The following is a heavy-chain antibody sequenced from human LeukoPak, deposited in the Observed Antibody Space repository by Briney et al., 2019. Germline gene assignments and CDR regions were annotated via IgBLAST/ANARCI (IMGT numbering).Heavy chain of an antibody. J-gene: IGHJ3*02. V-gene: IGHV4-39*01. CDR1: GGSISSSSYY. D-gene: IGHD3/OR15-3a*01. CDR3: ARRRTGALTDVDAFDI. Sequence: SETLSLTCTVSGGSISSSSYYWGWIRQPPGKGLEWIGSIYYSGSTYYNPSLKSRVTISVDTSKNQFSLKLSSVTAADTAVYYCARRRTGALTDVDAFDIWGQGTMVTVSS. CDR2: IYYSGST.